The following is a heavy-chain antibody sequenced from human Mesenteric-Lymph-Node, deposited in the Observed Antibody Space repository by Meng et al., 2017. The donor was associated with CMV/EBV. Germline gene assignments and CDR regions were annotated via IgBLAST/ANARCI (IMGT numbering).Heavy chain of an antibody. CDR3: ARHVRYDYYYGMDV. Sequence: GSLRLSCTVSGGSISSYYWSWIRQPPGKGLEWIGYIYYSGRTNYNPSLKSRVTISVDTSKNQFSLKLSSVTAADTAVYYCARHVRYDYYYGMDVWGQGTTVTVSS. V-gene: IGHV4-59*01. J-gene: IGHJ6*02. CDR2: IYYSGRT. D-gene: IGHD1-14*01. CDR1: GGSISSYY.